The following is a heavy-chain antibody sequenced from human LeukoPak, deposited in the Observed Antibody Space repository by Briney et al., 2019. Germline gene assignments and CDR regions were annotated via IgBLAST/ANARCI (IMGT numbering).Heavy chain of an antibody. CDR3: ARRPQLSRVLPGYSYGYKSDWYFDL. CDR2: IYYSGST. J-gene: IGHJ2*01. CDR1: GGSISRGGYY. V-gene: IGHV4-61*08. D-gene: IGHD5-18*01. Sequence: SQTLSLTCTVSGGSISRGGYYWSWIRQPPGKGLEWIGYIYYSGSTNYNPSLKSRVTISVDTSKNQFSLKLSSVTAADTAVYYCARRPQLSRVLPGYSYGYKSDWYFDLWGRGTLVTVSS.